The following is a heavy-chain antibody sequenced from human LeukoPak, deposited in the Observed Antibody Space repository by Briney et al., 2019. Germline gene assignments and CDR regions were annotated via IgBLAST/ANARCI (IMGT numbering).Heavy chain of an antibody. CDR1: GFTFSDHY. J-gene: IGHJ4*02. Sequence: GGSLRLSCAASGFTFSDHYMDWVRQAPGKGLEWVGRTRNKANSYTTEYAASVKGRFTISRDDSKNSLYLQMNSLKTEDTAVYYCAREWELRGPLDYWGQGTLVTVSS. CDR3: AREWELRGPLDY. V-gene: IGHV3-72*01. D-gene: IGHD1-26*01. CDR2: TRNKANSYTT.